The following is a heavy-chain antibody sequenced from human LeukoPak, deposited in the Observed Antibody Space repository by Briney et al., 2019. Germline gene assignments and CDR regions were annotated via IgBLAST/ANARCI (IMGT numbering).Heavy chain of an antibody. CDR2: IYYSGST. J-gene: IGHJ5*02. V-gene: IGHV4-31*03. CDR3: AREEGTVTTRGWFDP. CDR1: GGSISSGGYY. Sequence: SETLSLTCTVSGGSISSGGYYWSWIRQHPGKGLEWIGYIYYSGSTYYNPSLKSRVTISVDTSKNQSSLKLSSVTAADTAVYYCAREEGTVTTRGWFDPWGQGTLVTVSS. D-gene: IGHD4-11*01.